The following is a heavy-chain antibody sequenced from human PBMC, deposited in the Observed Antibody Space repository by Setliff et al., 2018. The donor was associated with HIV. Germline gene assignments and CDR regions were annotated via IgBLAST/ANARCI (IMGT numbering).Heavy chain of an antibody. J-gene: IGHJ4*02. CDR3: ARHNPASVPASSPDY. CDR2: IYYSGST. V-gene: IGHV4-39*01. CDR1: GGSISSSSYY. D-gene: IGHD2-2*01. Sequence: SETLSLTCSVSGGSISSSSYYWGWVRQPPGKGLEWIGTIYYSGSTYYNPSLRSRVTISVDTSRNQFSLRLSSVAAADTAFYYCARHNPASVPASSPDYWGQGTLVTVSS.